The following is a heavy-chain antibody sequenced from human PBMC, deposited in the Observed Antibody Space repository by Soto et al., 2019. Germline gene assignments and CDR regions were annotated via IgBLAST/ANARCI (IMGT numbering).Heavy chain of an antibody. CDR2: INHSGST. J-gene: IGHJ4*02. Sequence: PSETLSLTCAVYGGSFSGYYWSWIRQPPGKGLEWIGEINHSGSTNYNPSLKSRVTIPVDTSKNQFSLKLSSVTAADTAVYYWARFGYSSSSDYWGQGTLVTVSS. CDR3: ARFGYSSSSDY. CDR1: GGSFSGYY. D-gene: IGHD6-6*01. V-gene: IGHV4-34*01.